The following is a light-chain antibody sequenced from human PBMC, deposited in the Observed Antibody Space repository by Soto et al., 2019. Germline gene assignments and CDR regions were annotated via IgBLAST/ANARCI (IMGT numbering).Light chain of an antibody. J-gene: IGKJ4*01. CDR1: QSLLHSNGYNY. CDR2: LGS. Sequence: DIVMTQSPLSLPVTPGEPASISCRSSQSLLHSNGYNYLDWYLQKPGQSPQILIYLGSHRASGVPDRVIGIGSGTDFTLKISRVEAEDVGVYYCMQALQTPTFGGGTRVEIK. CDR3: MQALQTPT. V-gene: IGKV2-28*01.